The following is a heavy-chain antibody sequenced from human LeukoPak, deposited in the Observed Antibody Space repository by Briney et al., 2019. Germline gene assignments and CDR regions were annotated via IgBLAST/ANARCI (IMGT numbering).Heavy chain of an antibody. J-gene: IGHJ4*02. V-gene: IGHV1-24*01. CDR1: GYTLTELS. D-gene: IGHD1/OR15-1a*01. CDR3: ATDGVNWNSAYFDY. Sequence: ASVKVSCKVSGYTLTELSMHWMRQAPGKGLEWMGGFDPEDGETIYAQKFQGRVTMTEDTSTDTAYMELSSLRSEDTAVYYCATDGVNWNSAYFDYWGQGTLVTVSS. CDR2: FDPEDGET.